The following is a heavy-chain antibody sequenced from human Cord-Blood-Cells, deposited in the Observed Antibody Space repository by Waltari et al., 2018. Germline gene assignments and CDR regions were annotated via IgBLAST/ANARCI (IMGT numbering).Heavy chain of an antibody. CDR1: GGSISSSSYY. J-gene: IGHJ4*02. CDR2: IYYSGGT. D-gene: IGHD6-13*01. V-gene: IGHV4-39*01. Sequence: QLQLQESGPGLVKPSETLSLTCTVSGGSISSSSYYWGWIRQPPGKGLEWIGSIYYSGGTYYNPPLKSRVTISVDTSKNQFSLKLSSVTAADTAVYYCARQGFKGSSSWPFDYWGQGTLVTVSS. CDR3: ARQGFKGSSSWPFDY.